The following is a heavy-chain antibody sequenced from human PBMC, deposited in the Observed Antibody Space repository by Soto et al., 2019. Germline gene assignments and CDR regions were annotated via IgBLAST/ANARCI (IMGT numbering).Heavy chain of an antibody. CDR3: AMNYYYDSSGYYPWFDP. Sequence: ASVKVSCKASGYTFTRYALHWVRQAPGQRLEWMAWINAGNGNTKCSQKFRDRVTITRDTSASTAYMELSSLRSEDTAVYYCAMNYYYDSSGYYPWFDPWGQGTLVTVSS. D-gene: IGHD3-22*01. V-gene: IGHV1-3*01. J-gene: IGHJ5*02. CDR2: INAGNGNT. CDR1: GYTFTRYA.